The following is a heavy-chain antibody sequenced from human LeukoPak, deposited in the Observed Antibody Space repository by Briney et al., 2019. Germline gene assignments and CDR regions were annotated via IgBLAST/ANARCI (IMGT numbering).Heavy chain of an antibody. Sequence: SVRVSCKASGGTFSSYAISWVRQAPGQGLEWMGGIIPIFGTANYAQKFQGRVTITADESTSTAYMELSSLRSEDTAVYYCARGDYDFWSGYYTLGYFQHWGQGTLVTVSS. J-gene: IGHJ1*01. CDR2: IIPIFGTA. CDR1: GGTFSSYA. D-gene: IGHD3-3*01. V-gene: IGHV1-69*13. CDR3: ARGDYDFWSGYYTLGYFQH.